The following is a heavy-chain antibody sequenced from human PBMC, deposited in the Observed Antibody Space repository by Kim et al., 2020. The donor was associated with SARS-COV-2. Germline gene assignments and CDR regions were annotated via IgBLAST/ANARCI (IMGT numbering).Heavy chain of an antibody. V-gene: IGHV3-49*04. CDR3: TRVAGDSGYDYRVTKTTVVTTPLHPHSLYYYYGMDV. D-gene: IGHD5-12*01. CDR2: IRSKAYGGTT. CDR1: GFTFGDYA. J-gene: IGHJ6*02. Sequence: GGSLRLSCTASGFTFGDYAMSWVRQAPGKGLEWVGFIRSKAYGGTTEYAASVKGRFTISRDDSKSIAYLQMNSLKTEDTAVYYCTRVAGDSGYDYRVTKTTVVTTPLHPHSLYYYYGMDVWGQGTTVTVS.